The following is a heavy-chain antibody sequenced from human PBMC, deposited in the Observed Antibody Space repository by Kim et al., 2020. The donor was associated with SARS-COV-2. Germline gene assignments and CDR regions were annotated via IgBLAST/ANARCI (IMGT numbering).Heavy chain of an antibody. CDR1: GFTFSTYA. D-gene: IGHD3-3*01. Sequence: GGSLRLSCAASGFTFSTYAMSWVRQAPGKGQEWVSTISGSGSSTFYADSVKGRFTISRDNSKNTLYLQMNSLRAEDTAVDYCAKVREREPCFGVIRNYY. CDR3: AKVREREPCFGVIRNYY. CDR2: ISGSGSST. V-gene: IGHV3-23*01. J-gene: IGHJ6*01.